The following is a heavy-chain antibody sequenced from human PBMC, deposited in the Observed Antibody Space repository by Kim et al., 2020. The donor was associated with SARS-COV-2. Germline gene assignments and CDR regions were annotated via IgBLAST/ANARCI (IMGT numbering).Heavy chain of an antibody. CDR3: AKDMLPRQWLRSDPFDY. CDR1: GFTFDDYA. J-gene: IGHJ4*02. V-gene: IGHV3-9*01. Sequence: GGSLRLSCAASGFTFDDYAMHWVRQAPGKGLEWVSGISWNSGSIGYADSVKGRFTISRDNAKNSLYLQMNSLRAEDTALYYCAKDMLPRQWLRSDPFDYCGQGTLVTVSS. D-gene: IGHD5-12*01. CDR2: ISWNSGSI.